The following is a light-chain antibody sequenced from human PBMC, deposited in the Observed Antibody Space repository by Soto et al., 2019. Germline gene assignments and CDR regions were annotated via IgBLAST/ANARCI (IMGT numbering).Light chain of an antibody. J-gene: IGKJ1*01. V-gene: IGKV3-15*01. CDR2: DAS. CDR3: QQYSNWPET. CDR1: QSISSN. Sequence: EIVMTQSPASLSVSPGDRASLSCRASQSISSNLAWYQQKPGQAPRLLIYDASTRATGIPARFSGGGSGTDFTFTISSLQSEDFAVYYCQQYSNWPETFGQGTKVEIK.